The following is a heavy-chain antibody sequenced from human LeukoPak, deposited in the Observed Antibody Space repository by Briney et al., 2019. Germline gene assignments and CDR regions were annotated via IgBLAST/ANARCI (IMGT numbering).Heavy chain of an antibody. CDR1: GFSFSSYA. J-gene: IGHJ4*02. CDR2: VSGSGDTT. V-gene: IGHV3-23*01. D-gene: IGHD3-10*01. Sequence: GGSLRLSCAASGFSFSSYAMTWVRQAPGKGLEWVSVVSGSGDTTYYADSVKGRFTISRDNSKNTLYLQMNSLRAEDTAVYYCAKAPMVRGVHITIGPYWGQGTLVTVSS. CDR3: AKAPMVRGVHITIGPY.